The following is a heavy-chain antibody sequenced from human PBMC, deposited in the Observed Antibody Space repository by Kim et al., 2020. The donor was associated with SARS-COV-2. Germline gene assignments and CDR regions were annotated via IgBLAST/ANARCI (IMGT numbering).Heavy chain of an antibody. CDR1: GGSISSGGYY. J-gene: IGHJ5*02. V-gene: IGHV4-31*03. Sequence: SETLSLTCTVSGGSISSGGYYWSWIRQHPGKGLEWIGYIYYSGSTYYNPSLKSRVTISVDTSKNQFSLKLSSVTAADTAVYYCARDGRRAARRLDWFDPWGQGTLVTVSS. CDR2: IYYSGST. D-gene: IGHD6-6*01. CDR3: ARDGRRAARRLDWFDP.